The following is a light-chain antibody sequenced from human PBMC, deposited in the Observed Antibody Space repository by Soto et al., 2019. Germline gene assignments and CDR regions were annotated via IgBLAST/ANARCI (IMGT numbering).Light chain of an antibody. CDR2: GAS. V-gene: IGKV3-15*01. Sequence: EILMTQSPATLSVSPGERATLSCRASQSVSSNLAWYQQKPGQAPRLLIYGASTRANGIPARFSGSVSGTEFTLTIRSLQSEDFAVYYCQQYNNWPPITFGQGTRLEIK. CDR3: QQYNNWPPIT. CDR1: QSVSSN. J-gene: IGKJ5*01.